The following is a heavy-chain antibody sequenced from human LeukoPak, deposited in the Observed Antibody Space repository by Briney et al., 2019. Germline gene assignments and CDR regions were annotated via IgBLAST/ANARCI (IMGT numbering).Heavy chain of an antibody. CDR1: GFTFSSYA. D-gene: IGHD6-13*01. V-gene: IGHV3-23*01. CDR2: ISGSGGSK. CDR3: ASDAPAPGIAAAGYFDY. Sequence: GGSLRLSCAASGFTFSSYAMNWVRQAPGKGLEWVSAISGSGGSKYYADSVKGRFTISRDNSKNTLYLQMNSLRAEDTAVYYGASDAPAPGIAAAGYFDYWGQGTLVTVSS. J-gene: IGHJ4*02.